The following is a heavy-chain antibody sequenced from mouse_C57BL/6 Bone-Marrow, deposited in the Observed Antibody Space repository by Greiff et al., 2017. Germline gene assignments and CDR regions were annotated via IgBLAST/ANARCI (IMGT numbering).Heavy chain of an antibody. V-gene: IGHV1-19*01. CDR3: ARRYYAMDY. CDR2: INPYNGGT. CDR1: GYTFTDYY. Sequence: EVHLVESGPVLVKPGASVKMSCKASGYTFTDYYMNWVKQSHGKSLEWIGVINPYNGGTSYNQKFKGKATLTVDKSSSTAYMELNSLTSEDSAVYYCARRYYAMDYWGQGTSVTVSS. J-gene: IGHJ4*01.